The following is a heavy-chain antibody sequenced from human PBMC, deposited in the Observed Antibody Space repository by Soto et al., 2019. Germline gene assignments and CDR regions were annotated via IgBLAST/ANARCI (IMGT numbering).Heavy chain of an antibody. CDR2: IIPILGIA. J-gene: IGHJ4*02. D-gene: IGHD6-6*01. Sequence: QVQLVQSGAEVKKPGSSVKVSCKASGGTFSSYTISWVRQAPGQGLEWVGRIIPILGIANYAQKFQGRVTITADKATSTAYMELSSLRSEDTAVYYCARVGYSSSARPLHPPDYWGQGSLVTVSS. CDR3: ARVGYSSSARPLHPPDY. V-gene: IGHV1-69*02. CDR1: GGTFSSYT.